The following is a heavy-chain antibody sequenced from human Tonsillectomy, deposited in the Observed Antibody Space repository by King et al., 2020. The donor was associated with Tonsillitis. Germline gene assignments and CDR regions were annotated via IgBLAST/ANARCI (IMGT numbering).Heavy chain of an antibody. CDR1: GGSISSYY. V-gene: IGHV4-59*01. J-gene: IGHJ5*02. CDR3: ARERGTEFDP. Sequence: VQLQESGPGLVKPSETLSLTCTVSGGSISSYYCSWIRQPPGKGLEWIGYIYYSGSTNYNPSLKSRVTISVDTSKNQFSLKLSSVTAADTAVYYCARERGTEFDPWGQGTLVTVSS. CDR2: IYYSGST. D-gene: IGHD1-14*01.